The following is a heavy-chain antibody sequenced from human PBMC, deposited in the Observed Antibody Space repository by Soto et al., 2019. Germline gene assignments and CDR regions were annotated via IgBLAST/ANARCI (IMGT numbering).Heavy chain of an antibody. CDR3: TTLGPS. V-gene: IGHV3-15*07. CDR1: GFTFSDAW. Sequence: EVQLVESGGGLVKPGRSLRLSCTASGFTFSDAWMNWVRQAPGKGLEWVGHVKTKADGGTTEYAAFVNGRFTISRDDSINTLFLDMTDLRTEDTAMYYCTTLGPSCGQGTLVTVSS. CDR2: VKTKADGGTT. J-gene: IGHJ5*02.